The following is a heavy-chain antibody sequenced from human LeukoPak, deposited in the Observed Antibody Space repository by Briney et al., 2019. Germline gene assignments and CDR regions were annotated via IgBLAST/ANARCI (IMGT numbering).Heavy chain of an antibody. CDR1: GFTFSSYS. D-gene: IGHD4-17*01. Sequence: GGSLRLSCAASGFTFSSYSMNWVRQAPGKGLEWVSYISTSSSTIYYADSVKGRFTISRDNAKNSLYLQMNSLRAEDTAVYYCARGRTVYYYYMDVWGKGTTVTVSS. V-gene: IGHV3-48*01. J-gene: IGHJ6*03. CDR2: ISTSSSTI. CDR3: ARGRTVYYYYMDV.